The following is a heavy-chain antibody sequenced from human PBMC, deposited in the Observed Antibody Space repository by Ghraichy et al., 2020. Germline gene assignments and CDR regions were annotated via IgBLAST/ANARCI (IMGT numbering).Heavy chain of an antibody. CDR3: ARFRSSWYPHDY. CDR1: GYTFTGYY. CDR2: INPNSGGT. J-gene: IGHJ4*02. V-gene: IGHV1-2*02. D-gene: IGHD6-13*01. Sequence: ASVKVSCKASGYTFTGYYMHWVRQAPGQGLEWMGWINPNSGGTNYAQKFQGRVTMTRDTSISTAYMELSRLRSDDTAVYYCARFRSSWYPHDYWGQGTLVTVSS.